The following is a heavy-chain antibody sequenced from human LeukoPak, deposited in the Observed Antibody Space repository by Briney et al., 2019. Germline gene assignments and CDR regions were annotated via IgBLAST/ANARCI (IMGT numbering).Heavy chain of an antibody. CDR1: GFTFSTYR. V-gene: IGHV3-21*01. CDR2: ISSSGSYK. CDR3: ARDYDILTGYSRFDY. D-gene: IGHD3-9*01. J-gene: IGHJ4*02. Sequence: GGSLRLSCAASGFTFSTYRMNWVRQAPGKGLEWVSYISSSGSYKYYADSVKGRFTVSRDNATNSLYLQMNSLRAEDTAVYYCARDYDILTGYSRFDYWGQGTLVTVSS.